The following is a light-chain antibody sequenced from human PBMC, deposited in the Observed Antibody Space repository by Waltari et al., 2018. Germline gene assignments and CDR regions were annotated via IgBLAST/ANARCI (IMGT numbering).Light chain of an antibody. CDR1: QDFRND. Sequence: AIQVTQTPSSLSASVGDRVTVTCRASQDFRNDLGWFQQKPGKVPKLLIYSASILQSGVPSRFSGSGSGTDFTLTISSLQPEDFATYYCLQDHSYPWTFGQGTKVEIK. J-gene: IGKJ1*01. CDR3: LQDHSYPWT. CDR2: SAS. V-gene: IGKV1-6*01.